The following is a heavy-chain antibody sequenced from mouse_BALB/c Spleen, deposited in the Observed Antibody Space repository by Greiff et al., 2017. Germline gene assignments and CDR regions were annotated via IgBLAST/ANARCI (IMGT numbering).Heavy chain of an antibody. D-gene: IGHD2-4*01. Sequence: EVQVVESGGGLVKPGGSLKLSCAASGFTFSSYAMSWVRQTPEKRLEWVASISSGGSTYYPDSVKGRFTISRDNARNILYLQMSSLRSEDTAMYYCAGCYDSYFDYWGQGTTLTVSS. V-gene: IGHV5-6-5*01. CDR3: AGCYDSYFDY. CDR1: GFTFSSYA. CDR2: ISSGGST. J-gene: IGHJ2*01.